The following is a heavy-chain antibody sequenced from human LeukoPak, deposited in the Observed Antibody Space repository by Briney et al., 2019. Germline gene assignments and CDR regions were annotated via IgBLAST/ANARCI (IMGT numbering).Heavy chain of an antibody. J-gene: IGHJ4*02. Sequence: PSETLSLTCTVSGGSISSGDYYWSWIRQPPGKGLEWIGYIYYSGSTYYNPSLKSRVTISVDTSKNQFSLKLSSVTAADTAVYYCARAREEGLTGYYYFDYWGQGTLVTVSS. V-gene: IGHV4-30-4*01. CDR3: ARAREEGLTGYYYFDY. CDR2: IYYSGST. CDR1: GGSISSGDYY. D-gene: IGHD3-9*01.